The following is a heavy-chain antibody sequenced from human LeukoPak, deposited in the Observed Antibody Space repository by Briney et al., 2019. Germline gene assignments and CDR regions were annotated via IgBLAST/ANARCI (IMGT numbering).Heavy chain of an antibody. Sequence: SVKVSCKASGGTFSNLAINWVRQAPGQGLEWMGRIIPIFGSPNYAKKFQGRVTITADKSTSTAYMELSSLRSEDTAVYYCARERAYYFDYWGQGTLVTVSS. CDR1: GGTFSNLA. V-gene: IGHV1-69*06. J-gene: IGHJ4*02. CDR2: IIPIFGSP. CDR3: ARERAYYFDY.